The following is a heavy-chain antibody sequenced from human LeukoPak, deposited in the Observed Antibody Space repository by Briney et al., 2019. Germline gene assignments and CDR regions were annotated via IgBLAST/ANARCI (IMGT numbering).Heavy chain of an antibody. V-gene: IGHV4-4*07. CDR2: IYTSGST. CDR1: DGSISTFY. CDR3: AREDVAAAGGLGY. D-gene: IGHD6-13*01. J-gene: IGHJ4*02. Sequence: SETLSLTCTVPDGSISTFYWSWIRQPAGKGLEWIGRIYTSGSTNYNPSLKSRVTMSVDTSKNQFSLKLSSVTAADTAVYYCAREDVAAAGGLGYWGQGTLVTVSS.